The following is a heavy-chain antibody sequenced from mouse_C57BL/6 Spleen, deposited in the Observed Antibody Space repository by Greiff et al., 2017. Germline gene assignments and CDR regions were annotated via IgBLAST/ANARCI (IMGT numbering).Heavy chain of an antibody. J-gene: IGHJ2*01. V-gene: IGHV6-3*01. Sequence: EVQLVESGGGLVQPGGSMKLSCVASGFTFSNYWMNWVRQSPEKGLEWVAQIRLKSDNYATHYAESVKGRFTISRDDSKSSVYLQMNNLRAEDTGIYYCTGLLLGDYWGQGTTLTVSS. CDR3: TGLLLGDY. CDR1: GFTFSNYW. D-gene: IGHD1-1*01. CDR2: IRLKSDNYAT.